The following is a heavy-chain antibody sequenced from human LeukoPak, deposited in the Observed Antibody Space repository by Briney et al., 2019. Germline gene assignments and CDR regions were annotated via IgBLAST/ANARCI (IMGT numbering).Heavy chain of an antibody. Sequence: GGSLRLSCAASRFTFSTYGMHWVRQAPGKGLEWLALISYDSINKYYADSVKGRFTVSRDNSKSTLYLQVNSLRAEDTAVYYRARDSDGMSVWGLGTTVTVSS. J-gene: IGHJ6*02. V-gene: IGHV3-30*03. CDR2: ISYDSINK. CDR1: RFTFSTYG. CDR3: ARDSDGMSV.